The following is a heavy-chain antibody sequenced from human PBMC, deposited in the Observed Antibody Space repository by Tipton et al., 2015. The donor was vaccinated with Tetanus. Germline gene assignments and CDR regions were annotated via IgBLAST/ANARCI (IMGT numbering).Heavy chain of an antibody. Sequence: TLSLTCAVSGDSFTGFYWHWIRQPPGKGLESIGYIYYSGSTYYNPSLKSRVTISVDTSKNQFSLRLSSVTAADTAVYYCARDHGITWGGMGYYYGMDVWGQGTTVTVSS. CDR1: GDSFTGFY. CDR3: ARDHGITWGGMGYYYGMDV. CDR2: IYYSGST. V-gene: IGHV4-30-4*08. D-gene: IGHD3-16*01. J-gene: IGHJ6*02.